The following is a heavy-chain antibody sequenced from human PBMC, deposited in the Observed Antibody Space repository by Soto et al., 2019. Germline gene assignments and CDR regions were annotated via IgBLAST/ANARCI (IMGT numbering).Heavy chain of an antibody. CDR1: GFTFNSHT. D-gene: IGHD3-10*01. V-gene: IGHV3-30-3*01. CDR3: ARGRYYDSPQDL. Sequence: GGSLRLSCTASGFTFNSHTMHWVRQAPGEGLEWVAVISYDGSYKFYADSVKGRFTISRGNSKSTLYLQMNRLTAADTAIYFCARGRYYDSPQDLWGRGTQVTVSS. CDR2: ISYDGSYK. J-gene: IGHJ5*02.